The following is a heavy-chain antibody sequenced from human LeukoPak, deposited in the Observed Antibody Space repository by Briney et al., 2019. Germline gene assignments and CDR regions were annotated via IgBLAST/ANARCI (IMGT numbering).Heavy chain of an antibody. CDR3: ARVGPFTIFGVVTPYYFDY. D-gene: IGHD3-3*01. CDR1: GYTFTSYY. V-gene: IGHV1-46*03. J-gene: IGHJ4*02. Sequence: ASVKVSCKASGYTFTSYYMHWVRQAPGQGLEWMGIINPSGGSTSYAQKFQGRVTMTRATSTSTVYMELSSLRSEDTAVYYCARVGPFTIFGVVTPYYFDYWGQGTLVTVSS. CDR2: INPSGGST.